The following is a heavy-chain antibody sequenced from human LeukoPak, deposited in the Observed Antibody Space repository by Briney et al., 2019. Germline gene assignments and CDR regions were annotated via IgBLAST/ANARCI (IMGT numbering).Heavy chain of an antibody. CDR1: GYTFTSYG. V-gene: IGHV1-18*01. Sequence: ASVKVSCKASGYTFTSYGISWVRRAPGQGLEWMGWISAYNGNTNYAQKLQGRVTMTTDTSTSTAYMELRSLRSDDTAVYYCARDGTLGYCSGGSCYGWFDPWGQGTLVTVSS. D-gene: IGHD2-15*01. CDR3: ARDGTLGYCSGGSCYGWFDP. J-gene: IGHJ5*02. CDR2: ISAYNGNT.